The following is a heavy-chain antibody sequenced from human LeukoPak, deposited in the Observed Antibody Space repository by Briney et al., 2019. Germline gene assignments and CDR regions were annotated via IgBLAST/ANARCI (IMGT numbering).Heavy chain of an antibody. Sequence: SETLSLTCTVSGASISSSDSYWSWIRQPPGNGLEWIGSIYRRWSTSYNPSLKRRVHLSEDVSKNHFSLRLSSVTAADTAVYYCARHVQDLGIKVWGQGTTVTVSS. CDR1: GASISSSDSY. J-gene: IGHJ6*02. CDR3: ARHVQDLGIKV. V-gene: IGHV4-39*01. CDR2: IYRRWST.